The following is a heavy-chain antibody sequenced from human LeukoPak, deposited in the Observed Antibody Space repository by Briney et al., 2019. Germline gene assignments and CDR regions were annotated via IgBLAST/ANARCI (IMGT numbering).Heavy chain of an antibody. CDR2: INPSGGST. J-gene: IGHJ4*02. CDR3: ATDAPNYDILTGLGY. Sequence: ASVKVSCKASGYTFTSNYMHWVRQAPGQGLEWMGIINPSGGSTKYAQKFQGRVTMTRDTSTSTVYMELSSLRSEDTAVYYCATDAPNYDILTGLGYWGQGTLVTVSS. CDR1: GYTFTSNY. D-gene: IGHD3-9*01. V-gene: IGHV1-46*01.